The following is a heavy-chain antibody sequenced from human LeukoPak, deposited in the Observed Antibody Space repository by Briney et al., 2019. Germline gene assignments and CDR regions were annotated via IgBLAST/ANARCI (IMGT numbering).Heavy chain of an antibody. V-gene: IGHV4-39*07. CDR2: IYYSGST. J-gene: IGHJ4*02. CDR3: ATSPVYDYVWGSYL. D-gene: IGHD3-16*02. CDR1: GGSISSSSYY. Sequence: PSETLSLTCTVSGGSISSSSYYWVWIRQPPGKGLEWIGSIYYSGSTYYNPSLKSRVTISVDTSKNQFSLKLSSVTAADTAVYYCATSPVYDYVWGSYLWGQGTLVTVSS.